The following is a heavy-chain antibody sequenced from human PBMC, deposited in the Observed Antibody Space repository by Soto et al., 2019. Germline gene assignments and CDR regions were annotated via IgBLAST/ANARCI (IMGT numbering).Heavy chain of an antibody. D-gene: IGHD3-22*01. CDR2: IIPIFGTA. Sequence: QVQLVQSGAEVKKPGSSVKVSCKASGGTFSSYAISWVRQAPGQGLEWMGGIIPIFGTANYAQKFQGRVTITADEATSTAYMGLSSLRSEDTAVYYCAFYYDSSGYYFAVNYFDYWGQGTLVTVSS. J-gene: IGHJ4*02. CDR3: AFYYDSSGYYFAVNYFDY. V-gene: IGHV1-69*01. CDR1: GGTFSSYA.